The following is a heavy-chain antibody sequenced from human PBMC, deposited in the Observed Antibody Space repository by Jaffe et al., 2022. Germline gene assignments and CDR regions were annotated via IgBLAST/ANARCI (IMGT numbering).Heavy chain of an antibody. CDR3: ARHGYYGDIRGPYYYYYYMDV. D-gene: IGHD4-17*01. CDR1: GYSFTSYW. V-gene: IGHV5-51*01. CDR2: IYPGDSDT. Sequence: EVQLVQSGAEVKKPGESLKISCKGSGYSFTSYWIGWVRQMPGKGLEWMGIIYPGDSDTRYSPSFQGQVTISADKSISTAYLQWSSLKASDTAMYYCARHGYYGDIRGPYYYYYYMDVWGKGTTVTVSS. J-gene: IGHJ6*03.